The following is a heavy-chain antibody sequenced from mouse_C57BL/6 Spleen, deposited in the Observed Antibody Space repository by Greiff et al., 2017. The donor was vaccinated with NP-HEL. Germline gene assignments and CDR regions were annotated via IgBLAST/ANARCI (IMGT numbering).Heavy chain of an antibody. CDR1: GFTFSSYT. J-gene: IGHJ3*01. D-gene: IGHD2-1*01. Sequence: EVKLVESGGGLVKPGGSLKLSCAASGFTFSSYTMSWVRQTPEKRLEWVATISGGSGNTYYPDNVKGRFTISRDNAKNTLYLQMSSLRSEDTALYYCARRGNYWFTYWGQGTLVTVSA. CDR2: ISGGSGNT. V-gene: IGHV5-9*01. CDR3: ARRGNYWFTY.